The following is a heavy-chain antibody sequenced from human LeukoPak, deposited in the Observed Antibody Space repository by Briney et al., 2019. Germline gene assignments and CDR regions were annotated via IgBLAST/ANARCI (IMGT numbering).Heavy chain of an antibody. CDR3: ARRVGSTNDAFDI. V-gene: IGHV3-9*01. CDR1: GFTFDDYA. D-gene: IGHD1-26*01. Sequence: GGSLRLSCAASGFTFDDYAMHWVRQAPGKGLEWVSGISWNSGSIGYADSVKGRFTISRDNAKNSLYLQMNSLGAEDTAVYYCARRVGSTNDAFDIWGQGTMVTVSS. J-gene: IGHJ3*02. CDR2: ISWNSGSI.